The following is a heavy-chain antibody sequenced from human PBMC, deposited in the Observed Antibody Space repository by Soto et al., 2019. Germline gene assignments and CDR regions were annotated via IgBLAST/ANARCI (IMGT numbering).Heavy chain of an antibody. V-gene: IGHV3-23*01. CDR3: AKASIRGVSFYFDY. CDR1: GFTFSSYA. CDR2: ISGSGGNT. D-gene: IGHD3-10*01. J-gene: IGHJ4*02. Sequence: GGSLRLSCAASGFTFSSYAMSWVRQAPGKGLEWVSAISGSGGNTYYADSVKGRFNISRDNAKNTLYLQMNSLRGEDTALYYCAKASIRGVSFYFDYWGQGALVTVSS.